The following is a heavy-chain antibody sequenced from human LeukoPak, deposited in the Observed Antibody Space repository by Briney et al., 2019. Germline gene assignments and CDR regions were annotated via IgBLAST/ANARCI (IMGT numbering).Heavy chain of an antibody. V-gene: IGHV1-2*02. CDR3: ARLRDSSSPGDFDF. CDR2: MNPKSGGT. J-gene: IGHJ4*02. D-gene: IGHD6-6*01. Sequence: ASVKVSCKASGYTFIGNYLHWVRQAPGQGLEWMGWMNPKSGGTNYLQKFQGRVTMTRDTSINTAYMELTRLISDDTAVYYCARLRDSSSPGDFDFWGQGTLVTVSS. CDR1: GYTFIGNY.